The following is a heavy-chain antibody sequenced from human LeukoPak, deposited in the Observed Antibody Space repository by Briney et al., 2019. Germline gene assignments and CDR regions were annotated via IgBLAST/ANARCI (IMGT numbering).Heavy chain of an antibody. Sequence: SETLSLTCAVYGGSFSSYYWSWIRQPPGKGLEWIGEINHSGSTNYNPSLKSRVTISVDTSKNQFSLKLSSVTAADTAVYYCARGVPPEHYDFWSGYYFDPWGQGTLVTVSS. J-gene: IGHJ5*02. D-gene: IGHD3-3*01. CDR1: GGSFSSYY. CDR3: ARGVPPEHYDFWSGYYFDP. V-gene: IGHV4-34*01. CDR2: INHSGST.